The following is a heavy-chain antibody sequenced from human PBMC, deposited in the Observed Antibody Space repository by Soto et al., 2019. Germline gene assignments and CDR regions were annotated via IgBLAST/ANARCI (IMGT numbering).Heavy chain of an antibody. D-gene: IGHD3-3*01. CDR3: ARVPPPVLRFLEWSDYYYYMDV. CDR2: INSDGSST. CDR1: GFTFSSYW. V-gene: IGHV3-74*01. J-gene: IGHJ6*03. Sequence: VGSLRLSCAASGFTFSSYWMHWVRQAPGKGLVWVSRINSDGSSTSYADSVKGRFTISRDNAKNTLYLQMNSLRAEDTAVYYCARVPPPVLRFLEWSDYYYYMDVWGKGNTVTVSS.